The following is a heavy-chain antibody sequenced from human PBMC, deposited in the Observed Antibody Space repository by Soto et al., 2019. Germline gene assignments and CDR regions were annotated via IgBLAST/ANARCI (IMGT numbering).Heavy chain of an antibody. Sequence: LRLSCAASGFTFSSYAMSWVRQAPGKGLEWVSAISGSGGSTYYADSVKGRFTISRDNSKNTLYLQMNSLRAEDTAVYYCAKDGRYFGVSFDYWGQGTLVTVYS. CDR1: GFTFSSYA. V-gene: IGHV3-23*01. D-gene: IGHD3-9*01. CDR3: AKDGRYFGVSFDY. J-gene: IGHJ4*02. CDR2: ISGSGGST.